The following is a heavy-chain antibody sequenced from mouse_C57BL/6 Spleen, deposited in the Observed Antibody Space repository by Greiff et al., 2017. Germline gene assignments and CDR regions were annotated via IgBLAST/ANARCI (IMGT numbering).Heavy chain of an antibody. CDR2: LDPSDSST. CDR1: GYTFTSYW. V-gene: IGHV1-50*01. D-gene: IGHD3-3*01. Sequence: QVQLQQPGAELVKPGASVKLSCKASGYTFTSYWMQWVKQRPGQGLECIGELDPSDSSTNYNQTFKGKATLTVDTSSITAYMQLSSLTSEYSAVYYGASGLELGYYDGWNTGTTVTVSS. J-gene: IGHJ1*03. CDR3: ASGLELGYYDG.